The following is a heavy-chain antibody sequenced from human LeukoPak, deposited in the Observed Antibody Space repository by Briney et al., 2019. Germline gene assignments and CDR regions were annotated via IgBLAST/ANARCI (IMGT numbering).Heavy chain of an antibody. D-gene: IGHD2-21*01. Sequence: SETLSLTCAVSGGSISSSNWWSWVRQPPGKGLEWIGEIYHSGSTNYNPSLKSRVTISVDKSKNQFSLKLSSVTAADTAVYYCVPREVMAGGFDPWGQGTLVTVSS. V-gene: IGHV4-4*02. CDR1: GGSISSSNW. CDR3: VPREVMAGGFDP. J-gene: IGHJ5*02. CDR2: IYHSGST.